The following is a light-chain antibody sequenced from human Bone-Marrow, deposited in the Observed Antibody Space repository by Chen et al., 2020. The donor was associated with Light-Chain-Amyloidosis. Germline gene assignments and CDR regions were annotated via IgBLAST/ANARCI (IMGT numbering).Light chain of an antibody. J-gene: IGLJ3*02. V-gene: IGLV3-21*02. CDR3: QVWDRSSDRPV. Sequence: SSVLTQPSSVSAAPGQTATIACGGNNIGSTSVHWYQQTPGQAPLLVAYDDSDRPSGIPERLSGSNSGNTATLTISRVEAGDEADYYCQVWDRSSDRPVFGGGTKLTVL. CDR1: NIGSTS. CDR2: DDS.